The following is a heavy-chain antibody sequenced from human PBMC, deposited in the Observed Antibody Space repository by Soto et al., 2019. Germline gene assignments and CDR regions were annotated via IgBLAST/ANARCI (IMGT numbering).Heavy chain of an antibody. D-gene: IGHD3-10*01. V-gene: IGHV1-69*02. CDR1: GGTFSSYT. Sequence: QVQLVQSGAEVKKPGSSVKVSCKASGGTFSSYTISWVRQAPGQGLEWMGRIIPILGIANYAQKFQGRVTIPADKSPSTAYMERSRLTSDDTVVYYCARSEGGELRDREMGSLDPWGQGTLVTVSS. CDR3: ARSEGGELRDREMGSLDP. J-gene: IGHJ5*02. CDR2: IIPILGIA.